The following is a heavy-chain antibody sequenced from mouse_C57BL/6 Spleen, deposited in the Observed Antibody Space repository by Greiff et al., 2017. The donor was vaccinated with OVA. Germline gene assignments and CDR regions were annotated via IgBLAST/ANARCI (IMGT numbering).Heavy chain of an antibody. V-gene: IGHV6-3*01. D-gene: IGHD1-1*01. CDR2: IRLKSDNYAT. Sequence: EVKVEESGGGLVQPGGSMKLSCVASGFTFSNYWMNWVRQSPEKGLEWVAQIRLKSDNYATHYAESVKGRFTISRDDSKSSVYLQMNNLRAEDTGIYYCTASSYGKGYAMDYWGQGTSVTVSS. CDR3: TASSYGKGYAMDY. J-gene: IGHJ4*01. CDR1: GFTFSNYW.